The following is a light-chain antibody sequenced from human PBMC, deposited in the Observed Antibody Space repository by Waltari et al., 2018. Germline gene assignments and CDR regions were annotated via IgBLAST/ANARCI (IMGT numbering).Light chain of an antibody. V-gene: IGLV2-8*01. Sequence: QSALTQPPSASGSPGQSVTISCTGTSSDVGGYNYVSWYQQHPGKAPKLIIYEVTKRPSGVPECFSGSKSGNTASLTVSGLQTEDEADYYCISYAGSNTWVFGGGTKLTVL. CDR1: SSDVGGYNY. CDR2: EVT. CDR3: ISYAGSNTWV. J-gene: IGLJ3*02.